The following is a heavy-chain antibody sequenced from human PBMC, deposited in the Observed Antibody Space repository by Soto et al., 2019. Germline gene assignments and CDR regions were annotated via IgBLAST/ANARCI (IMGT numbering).Heavy chain of an antibody. CDR1: GGTFSSYA. V-gene: IGHV1-69*01. J-gene: IGHJ3*02. D-gene: IGHD5-12*01. CDR2: IIPIFGTA. CDR3: ARGQQVVSGYASHAFDI. Sequence: QVQLVQSGAEVKKPGSSVKVSCKASGGTFSSYAISWVRQAPGQGLEWMGGIIPIFGTANYAQKFQGRVTINADESTSTAYMELSSLRSEDTAVYYCARGQQVVSGYASHAFDIWGQGTMVTVSS.